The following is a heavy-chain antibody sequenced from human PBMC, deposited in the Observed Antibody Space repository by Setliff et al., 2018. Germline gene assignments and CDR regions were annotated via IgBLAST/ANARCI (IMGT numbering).Heavy chain of an antibody. Sequence: SETLSLTCTVSGGSISSGGYYWSWIRQHPGKGLEWIGYIYYSGNTYYNPSLKSRVTISVDTSKNQSSLKLSSVTAADTAVYYCARVPRFTDTRNAFDIWGQGTMVT. CDR2: IYYSGNT. CDR3: ARVPRFTDTRNAFDI. D-gene: IGHD5-18*01. V-gene: IGHV4-31*03. CDR1: GGSISSGGYY. J-gene: IGHJ3*02.